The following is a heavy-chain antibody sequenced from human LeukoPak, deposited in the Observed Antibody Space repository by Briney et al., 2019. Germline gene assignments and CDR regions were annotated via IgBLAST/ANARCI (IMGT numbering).Heavy chain of an antibody. D-gene: IGHD3-3*01. J-gene: IGHJ6*02. Sequence: SQTLSLTCTVSGGSISSGDYYWSWIRQPPGKGLEWIGYIFYSGSTYYNPSLKSRLFISVDTSRNQFSLELTSVTAADTAVYYCARDSAIFYGMDVWGQGTTVTVSS. CDR3: ARDSAIFYGMDV. CDR1: GGSISSGDYY. CDR2: IFYSGST. V-gene: IGHV4-30-4*01.